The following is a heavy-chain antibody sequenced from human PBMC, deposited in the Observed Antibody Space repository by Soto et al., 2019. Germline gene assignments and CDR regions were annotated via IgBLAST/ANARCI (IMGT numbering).Heavy chain of an antibody. CDR1: GGSFSGYY. D-gene: IGHD6-13*01. CDR3: AKIPVAAAGTVNRFDP. V-gene: IGHV4-34*01. Sequence: SETLSLTCAVYGGSFSGYYWSWIRQPPGKGLEWIGEINHSGSTNYNPSLKSRVTISVDTSKNQFSLKLSSVTAADTAVYYCAKIPVAAAGTVNRFDPWGQGTLVTVSS. CDR2: INHSGST. J-gene: IGHJ5*02.